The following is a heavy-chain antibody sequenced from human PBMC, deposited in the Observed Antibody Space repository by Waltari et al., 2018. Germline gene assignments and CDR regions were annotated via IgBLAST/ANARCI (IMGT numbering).Heavy chain of an antibody. Sequence: QVHLMESGGGVVQPGRSLRLSCAASGFMFRGYGMHWVRQAPGKGLEWVAVISHEGRKEYYGDAVKGRFNISRDNSKNIVYLQMNSLRGDDTTVYHCAKADGNPWNFEYYGMDVWGPGTTVTVSS. J-gene: IGHJ6*02. D-gene: IGHD3-16*01. CDR1: GFMFRGYG. CDR2: ISHEGRKE. V-gene: IGHV3-30*18. CDR3: AKADGNPWNFEYYGMDV.